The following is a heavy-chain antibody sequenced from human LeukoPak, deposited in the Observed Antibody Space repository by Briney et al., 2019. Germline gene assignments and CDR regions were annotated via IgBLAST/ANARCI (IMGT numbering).Heavy chain of an antibody. Sequence: SETLSLTCTVSGGFISNHYWGWIRQPPGKGLEWSGYFYYSGSTNYNPSLKSRVTISVDTSKNQFSLQLSSVTAADTAVYFCARAPRAYCSTTGSCFQDYWGQGTLVTVSS. CDR3: ARAPRAYCSTTGSCFQDY. J-gene: IGHJ4*02. D-gene: IGHD2-2*01. CDR1: GGFISNHY. CDR2: FYYSGST. V-gene: IGHV4-59*11.